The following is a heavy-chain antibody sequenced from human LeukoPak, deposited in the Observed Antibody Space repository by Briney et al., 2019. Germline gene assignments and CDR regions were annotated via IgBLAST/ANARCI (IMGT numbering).Heavy chain of an antibody. CDR2: VYYTGST. D-gene: IGHD3-10*01. V-gene: IGHV4-59*01. CDR3: ARDSRYSYGSGGMDV. J-gene: IGHJ6*02. CDR1: GVSIGSFY. Sequence: SETLSLTCTVSGVSIGSFYWTWIRQTPRKGLEWIGSVYYTGSTNYIPSLKSRVTISIDTSRSQFSLKLTSVTVADTAVYYCARDSRYSYGSGGMDVWGQGTTVTV.